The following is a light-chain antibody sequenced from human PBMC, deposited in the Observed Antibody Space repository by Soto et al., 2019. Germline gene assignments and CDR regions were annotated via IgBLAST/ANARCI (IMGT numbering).Light chain of an antibody. V-gene: IGKV3-20*01. CDR2: GAS. Sequence: EIVLTQSPGTLSLSPGERATLSCRASQSISNNYLAWYQQKPGQAPRLLIYGASSRATGIPHRLRGSGSGTDLTRTVTSLVAEDVALYYCQRYGGSARPFGQGTKVES. CDR3: QRYGGSARP. J-gene: IGKJ1*01. CDR1: QSISNNY.